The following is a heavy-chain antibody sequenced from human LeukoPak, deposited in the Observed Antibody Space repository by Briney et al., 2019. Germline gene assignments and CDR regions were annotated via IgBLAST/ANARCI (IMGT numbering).Heavy chain of an antibody. J-gene: IGHJ6*03. V-gene: IGHV4-39*01. CDR2: IYYSGST. CDR3: ARHVEVFYYYYYYYMDV. D-gene: IGHD1-1*01. CDR1: GGSISSSSYY. Sequence: SETLSLTCTVSGGSISSSSYYWGWIRQPPGKGLEWIGSIYYSGSTYYNPSLKSRVTISVDTSKNQFSLKLSSVTAADTAVYYCARHVEVFYYYYYYYMDVWGKGTTDTVSS.